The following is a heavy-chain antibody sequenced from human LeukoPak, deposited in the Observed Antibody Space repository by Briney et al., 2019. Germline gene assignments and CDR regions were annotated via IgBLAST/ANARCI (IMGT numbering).Heavy chain of an antibody. CDR1: GFTFSSYS. CDR2: INSSSSYI. D-gene: IGHD3-9*01. CDR3: ASTTYYDILAGYCPGGNWFDP. Sequence: GGSLRLSCAASGFTFSSYSMNWVRQAPGEGLEWVSSINSSSSYIYYADSVKGRFTSSRDNAKISLYLQMNSLRAEDTAVYYCASTTYYDILAGYCPGGNWFDPWGQGTLVTVSS. V-gene: IGHV3-21*01. J-gene: IGHJ5*02.